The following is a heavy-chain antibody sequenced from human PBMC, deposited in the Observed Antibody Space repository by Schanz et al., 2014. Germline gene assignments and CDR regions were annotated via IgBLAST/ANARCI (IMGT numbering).Heavy chain of an antibody. Sequence: QLQLQESGPGLVKPSETLSLTCTVSGGSISSSTYWWGWIRQPPGKGLEWIGGIYTSGSTNYNPSLKSRLTISVDTSKNQFSLKLSSVTAADTAVYYCARVPEPGWFDPWGQGTLVTVSS. V-gene: IGHV4-39*07. D-gene: IGHD1-26*01. CDR3: ARVPEPGWFDP. CDR2: IYTSGST. J-gene: IGHJ5*02. CDR1: GGSISSSTYW.